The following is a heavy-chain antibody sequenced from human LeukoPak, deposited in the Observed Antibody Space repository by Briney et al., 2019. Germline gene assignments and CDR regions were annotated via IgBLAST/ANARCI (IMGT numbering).Heavy chain of an antibody. J-gene: IGHJ4*02. CDR3: VRGNQKYGDYVRD. V-gene: IGHV5-51*01. D-gene: IGHD4-17*01. Sequence: GESLKISCKASGYTFNKNYIAWLRQVSGKGLDWMGIIYPGDSDTRYSPSFQGHVTISADESISTAFLQWSSVESTDSAMYYCVRGNQKYGDYVRDWGQGTLVTISS. CDR2: IYPGDSDT. CDR1: GYTFNKNY.